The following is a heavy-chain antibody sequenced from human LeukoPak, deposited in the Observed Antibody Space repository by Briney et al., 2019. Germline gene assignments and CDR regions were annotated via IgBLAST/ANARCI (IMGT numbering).Heavy chain of an antibody. Sequence: GGSLRLSCAASGFTFRTYAMQWVRQAPEKRPEYVSGISGNGGNTYYANSVEGRFTISRDNSKNTLYLQMDSLSGDDTAVYYCAKKGGTGGSTDYFDYWGQGTLVTVSS. J-gene: IGHJ4*02. CDR1: GFTFRTYA. V-gene: IGHV3-64*01. CDR2: ISGNGGNT. D-gene: IGHD2-8*02. CDR3: AKKGGTGGSTDYFDY.